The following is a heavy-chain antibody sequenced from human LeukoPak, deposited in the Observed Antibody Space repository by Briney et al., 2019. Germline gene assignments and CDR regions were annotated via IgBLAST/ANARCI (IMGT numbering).Heavy chain of an antibody. CDR1: GYTFTGYY. Sequence: ASVKVSCKASGYTFTGYYMHWVRQAPGQGLEWMGWINPNSGGTNYAQKFQGRVTMTRDTSISTAYMELSRLRSDDTAVYYCARARITLNYYGSSGYPYYYFDYWGQGTLVTVSS. CDR2: INPNSGGT. V-gene: IGHV1-2*02. J-gene: IGHJ4*02. CDR3: ARARITLNYYGSSGYPYYYFDY. D-gene: IGHD3-22*01.